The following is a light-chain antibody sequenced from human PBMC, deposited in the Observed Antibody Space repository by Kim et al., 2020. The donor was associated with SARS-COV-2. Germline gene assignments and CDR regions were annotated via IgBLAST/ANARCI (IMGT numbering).Light chain of an antibody. CDR3: QQYNNWWT. J-gene: IGKJ1*01. CDR1: QSVSSN. CDR2: GAS. Sequence: SVAPEESATHSCRASQSVSSNLAWYQQKPGQAPRHLIYGASTRATGIPARFSGSGSGTEFTLTISSLQSEDFAVYYCQQYNNWWTFGQGTKVDIK. V-gene: IGKV3-15*01.